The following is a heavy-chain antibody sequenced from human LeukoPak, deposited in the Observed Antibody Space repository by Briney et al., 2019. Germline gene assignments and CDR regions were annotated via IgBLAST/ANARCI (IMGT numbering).Heavy chain of an antibody. Sequence: SETLSLTCTVSGGSISSYYWSWIRQPPGKGLEWIGYIYYSGSTNYNPSLKSRVTISVDTSKNQFSLKLSSVTAADTAVYYCAREGLSYDEPGSGTGFDYWGQGTLVTVSS. D-gene: IGHD3-3*01. CDR3: AREGLSYDEPGSGTGFDY. CDR2: IYYSGST. V-gene: IGHV4-59*01. J-gene: IGHJ4*02. CDR1: GGSISSYY.